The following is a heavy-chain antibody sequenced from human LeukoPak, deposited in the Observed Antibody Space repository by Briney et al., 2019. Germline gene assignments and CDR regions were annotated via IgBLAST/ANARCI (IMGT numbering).Heavy chain of an antibody. Sequence: PGGSLRLSCAASGLTVSSNYMSWVRQAPGKGLEWVSVIYSGGSTYYADSAKGRFTISRDNSKNTLYLQMNSLRAEDTAVYYCARDRADSSSWYSRDYYYGMDVWGQGTTVTVSS. CDR1: GLTVSSNY. D-gene: IGHD6-13*01. CDR3: ARDRADSSSWYSRDYYYGMDV. V-gene: IGHV3-53*01. J-gene: IGHJ6*02. CDR2: IYSGGST.